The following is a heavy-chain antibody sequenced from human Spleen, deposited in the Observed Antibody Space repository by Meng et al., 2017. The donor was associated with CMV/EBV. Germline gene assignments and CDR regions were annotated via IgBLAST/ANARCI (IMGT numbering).Heavy chain of an antibody. V-gene: IGHV1-69*04. CDR2: IIPILGIA. J-gene: IGHJ5*02. CDR1: GGTFSSYT. D-gene: IGHD2-2*01. Sequence: GGTFSSYTISWVRQAPGQGLEWMGRIIPILGIANYAQKFQGRVTITADKSTSTAYMELSSLRSEDTAVYYCARELGFVVVPVFNWFDPWGQGTLAPSPQ. CDR3: ARELGFVVVPVFNWFDP.